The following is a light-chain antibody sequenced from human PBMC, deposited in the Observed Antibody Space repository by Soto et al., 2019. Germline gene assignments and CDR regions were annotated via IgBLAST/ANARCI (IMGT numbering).Light chain of an antibody. CDR3: SSCTTSTIYVV. CDR2: DVS. V-gene: IGLV2-14*01. CDR1: SSDVGAYNY. J-gene: IGLJ2*01. Sequence: QSALTQPASVSGSPGQSITISCTATSSDVGAYNYVSWYQQYPGRAPKLMISDVSNRPSGVSNRFSGSKSGNTASLTISGLQAEDEADYYCSSCTTSTIYVVFGGGTKLTVL.